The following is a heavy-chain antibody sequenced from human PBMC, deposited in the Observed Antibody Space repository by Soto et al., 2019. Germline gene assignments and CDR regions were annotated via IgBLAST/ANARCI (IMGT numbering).Heavy chain of an antibody. CDR3: ARQYRVWGSYRETLFDP. J-gene: IGHJ5*02. CDR1: GYTFTSYG. D-gene: IGHD3-16*02. V-gene: IGHV1-18*01. Sequence: QVQLVQSGAEVKKPGASVKVSCKASGYTFTSYGISWVRQAPGQGLEWMGWISAYNGNTNYAQKLQSRVTMTTDTSTSTAYMELRSLRSDDTAVYYCARQYRVWGSYRETLFDPWGQGTLVTVSS. CDR2: ISAYNGNT.